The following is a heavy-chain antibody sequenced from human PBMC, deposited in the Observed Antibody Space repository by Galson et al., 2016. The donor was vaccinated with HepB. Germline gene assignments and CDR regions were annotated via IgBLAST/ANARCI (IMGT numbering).Heavy chain of an antibody. Sequence: SETLSPTCTVSGGSIDSSTYYWGWIRQPPGRGLEWIASIYPEGSTYYSGPHKCRVTMSVDTSKNQFSLRLNSVTAADTAVYYCVTYNSATQADNWGQGSLVTVSS. CDR2: IYPEGST. V-gene: IGHV4-39*01. J-gene: IGHJ4*02. D-gene: IGHD1-1*01. CDR3: VTYNSATQADN. CDR1: GGSIDSSTYY.